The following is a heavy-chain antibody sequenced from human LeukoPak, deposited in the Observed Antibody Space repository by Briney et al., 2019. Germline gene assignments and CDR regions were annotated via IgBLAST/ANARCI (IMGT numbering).Heavy chain of an antibody. CDR1: GFTFSSYA. Sequence: GGSLRLSCAVSGFTFSSYAMSWVRQAPGKGLEWVSAISGSGGSTYYADSVKGRFTISRDNSKNTLYLQMNSLRAEDTAVYYCARGTLLEWLLRYWGQGTLVTVSS. CDR3: ARGTLLEWLLRY. J-gene: IGHJ4*02. V-gene: IGHV3-23*01. D-gene: IGHD3-3*01. CDR2: ISGSGGST.